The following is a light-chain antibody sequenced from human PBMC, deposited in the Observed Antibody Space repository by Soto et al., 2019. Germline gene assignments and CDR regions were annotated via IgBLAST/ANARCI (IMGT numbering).Light chain of an antibody. CDR2: KAS. J-gene: IGKJ1*01. Sequence: DIQMTQSPSTLSASVGDRVTITCRASQSIRNWLAWYQQKPGQAPKLLIYKASTLQSGVPSRFSGSGSGTEFTLAISRLKPDDSATYYCQQYNDNWTFGQGTKVEIK. CDR1: QSIRNW. CDR3: QQYNDNWT. V-gene: IGKV1-5*03.